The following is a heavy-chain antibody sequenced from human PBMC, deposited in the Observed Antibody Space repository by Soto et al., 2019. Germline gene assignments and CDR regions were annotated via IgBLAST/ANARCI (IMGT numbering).Heavy chain of an antibody. CDR2: IWYDGSNK. D-gene: IGHD4-4*01. V-gene: IGHV3-33*01. Sequence: QVQLVESGGGVVQPGRSLRLSCAASGFTFSSYGMHWVRQAPGKGLEWVAVIWYDGSNKYYADSVKGRFTISRDNSKNTLYLQMNSLRAEDTAVYYCAREQSNYDYYYGMDVWGQGTTVTVSS. CDR3: AREQSNYDYYYGMDV. J-gene: IGHJ6*02. CDR1: GFTFSSYG.